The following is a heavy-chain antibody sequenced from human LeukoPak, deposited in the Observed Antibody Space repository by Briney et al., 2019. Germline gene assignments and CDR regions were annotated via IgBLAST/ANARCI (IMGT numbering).Heavy chain of an antibody. D-gene: IGHD1-26*01. Sequence: SETLSLTCAVYGGSFSGYYWSWIRQPPGKGLEWIGEINHSGSTNYNPSLKSRVTIPVDTSKNQFSLKLSSVTAADTAVYYCARGSAGATDFDYWGQGTLVTVSS. CDR2: INHSGST. J-gene: IGHJ4*02. CDR3: ARGSAGATDFDY. V-gene: IGHV4-34*01. CDR1: GGSFSGYY.